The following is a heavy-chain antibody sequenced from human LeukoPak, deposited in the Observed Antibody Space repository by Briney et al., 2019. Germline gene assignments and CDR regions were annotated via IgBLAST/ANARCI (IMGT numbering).Heavy chain of an antibody. CDR3: ARELVSSSWSSHYYYYMDV. CDR2: ISSSGSTI. Sequence: GGSLRLSCAASGFTFSDYYMSWIRQAPGKGLEWVSYISSSGSTIYYADSVKGRFTISRDNAKNSLYLQMNSLRAEDTAVYYCARELVSSSWSSHYYYYMDVWGKGTTVTISS. D-gene: IGHD6-13*01. CDR1: GFTFSDYY. J-gene: IGHJ6*03. V-gene: IGHV3-11*04.